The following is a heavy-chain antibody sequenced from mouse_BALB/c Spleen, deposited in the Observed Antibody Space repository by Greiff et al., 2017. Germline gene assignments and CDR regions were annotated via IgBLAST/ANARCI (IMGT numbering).Heavy chain of an antibody. J-gene: IGHJ3*01. V-gene: IGHV1S137*01. Sequence: VQVVESGAELVRPGVSVKISCKGSGYTFTDYAMHWVKQSHAKSLEWIGVISTYYGDASYNQKFKGKATMTVDKSSSTAYMELARLTSEDSAIYYCARGEDSSGPFAYWGQGTLVTVSA. CDR3: ARGEDSSGPFAY. CDR2: ISTYYGDA. CDR1: GYTFTDYA. D-gene: IGHD3-2*01.